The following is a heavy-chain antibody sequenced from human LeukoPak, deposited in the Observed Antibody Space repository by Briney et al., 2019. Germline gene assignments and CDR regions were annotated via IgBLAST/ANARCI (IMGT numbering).Heavy chain of an antibody. Sequence: GGSLRLSCAASGFTFSSYGMHWVRQAPGKGLEWVAFIRYDGGNKYYADSVKGRFTISRDNSKNTLYLQMNSLRAEDTAVYYCAKGSYCSSTSCYVAYYYYYMDVWGKGTTVTVSS. CDR1: GFTFSSYG. V-gene: IGHV3-30*02. D-gene: IGHD2-2*01. CDR3: AKGSYCSSTSCYVAYYYYYMDV. J-gene: IGHJ6*03. CDR2: IRYDGGNK.